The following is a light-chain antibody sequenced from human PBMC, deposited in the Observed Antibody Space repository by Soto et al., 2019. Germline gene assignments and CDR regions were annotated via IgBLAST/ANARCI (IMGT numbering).Light chain of an antibody. CDR2: GAS. J-gene: IGKJ1*01. V-gene: IGKV3-15*01. CDR1: QSVSSK. CDR3: QQYGHWPRT. Sequence: ETVMTQSPAALSVSPGERATLSCRASQSVSSKLAWYQQKPGQAPRLLIYGASTRATGIPARFSGSGSGTEFTLTISSLQSEDFAVYYCQQYGHWPRTFGQGTKVYSK.